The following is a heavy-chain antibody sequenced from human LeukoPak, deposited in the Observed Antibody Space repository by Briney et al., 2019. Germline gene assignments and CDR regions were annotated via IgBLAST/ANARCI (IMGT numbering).Heavy chain of an antibody. D-gene: IGHD2-2*01. CDR1: GFTFSSYA. V-gene: IGHV3-30*04. J-gene: IGHJ4*02. CDR3: ARDNCGSTSCYHGY. CDR2: ISYDGSNK. Sequence: GRSLRLSCAASGFTFSSYAMHWVRQSPGKGLEWVAVISYDGSNKYYADSVKGPFTISRDNSQNTLYLQMNSLRAEDTAVYYCARDNCGSTSCYHGYWGQGTLVTVSS.